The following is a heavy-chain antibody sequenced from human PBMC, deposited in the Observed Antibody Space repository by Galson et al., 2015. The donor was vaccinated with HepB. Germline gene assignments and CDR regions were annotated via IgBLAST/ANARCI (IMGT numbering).Heavy chain of an antibody. V-gene: IGHV3-21*01. J-gene: IGHJ6*02. CDR1: GFTFSSYS. D-gene: IGHD2-15*01. CDR3: ARSYCSGGSCPQYYYYGMDV. CDR2: ISSSSSYI. Sequence: SLRLSCAASGFTFSSYSMNWVRQAPGKGLEWVSSISSSSSYIYYADSVKGRFTISRDNAKNSLYLQMNSLRAEDTAVYYCARSYCSGGSCPQYYYYGMDVWGQGTTVTVSS.